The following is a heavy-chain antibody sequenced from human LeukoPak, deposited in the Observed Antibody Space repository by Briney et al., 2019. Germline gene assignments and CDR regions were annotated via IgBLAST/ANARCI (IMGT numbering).Heavy chain of an antibody. CDR2: IYHSGST. CDR3: ARTTYITMIVVVILDAFDI. J-gene: IGHJ3*02. D-gene: IGHD3-22*01. Sequence: SETLSLTCTVSGYSIGSGYYWGWIRQPPGKGLEWIGSIYHSGSTYYNPSLKSRVTISVDTSKNQFSLKLSSVTAADTAVYYCARTTYITMIVVVILDAFDIWGQGTMVTVSS. V-gene: IGHV4-38-2*02. CDR1: GYSIGSGYY.